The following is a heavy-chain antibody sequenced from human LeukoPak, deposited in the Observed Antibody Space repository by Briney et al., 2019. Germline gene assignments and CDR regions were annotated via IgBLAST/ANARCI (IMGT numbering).Heavy chain of an antibody. CDR3: AREKVYYDFWSGHYTGSFDP. Sequence: KPSETLSLTCTVSGGSIGSYYWSWIRQPPGKGLEWIGYIYYSGSTNYNPSLKSRVTISVDTSKNQFSLKLSSVTAADTAVYYCAREKVYYDFWSGHYTGSFDPWGQGTLVTVSS. CDR2: IYYSGST. V-gene: IGHV4-59*01. CDR1: GGSIGSYY. J-gene: IGHJ5*02. D-gene: IGHD3-3*01.